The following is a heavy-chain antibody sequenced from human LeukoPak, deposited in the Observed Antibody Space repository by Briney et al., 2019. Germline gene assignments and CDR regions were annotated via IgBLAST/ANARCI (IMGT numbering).Heavy chain of an antibody. Sequence: SVKVSCKAFVYTFTRNYLHWVRQAPGQGPEWMGVISPSGGSTTYAQKFQGRVTLTRDMSTSTDYLEMSSLRSEDTAVYYCERDNSVRDEAWWFNPWGQGTLVTVSS. J-gene: IGHJ5*02. CDR3: ERDNSVRDEAWWFNP. D-gene: IGHD5-24*01. V-gene: IGHV1-46*01. CDR1: VYTFTRNY. CDR2: ISPSGGST.